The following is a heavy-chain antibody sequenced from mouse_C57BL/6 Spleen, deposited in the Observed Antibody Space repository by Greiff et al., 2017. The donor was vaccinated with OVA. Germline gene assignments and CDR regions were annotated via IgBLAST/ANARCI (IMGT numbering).Heavy chain of an antibody. CDR1: GYTFTDYY. CDR2: IYPGSGNT. J-gene: IGHJ2*01. D-gene: IGHD1-1*01. Sequence: VKLQQSGAELVRPGASVKLSCKASGYTFTDYYINWVKQRPGQGLEWIARIYPGSGNTYYNEKFKGKATLTAEKSSSTAYMQLSSLTSEDSAVYFCARWRGSSPFDYWGQGTTLTVSS. CDR3: ARWRGSSPFDY. V-gene: IGHV1-76*01.